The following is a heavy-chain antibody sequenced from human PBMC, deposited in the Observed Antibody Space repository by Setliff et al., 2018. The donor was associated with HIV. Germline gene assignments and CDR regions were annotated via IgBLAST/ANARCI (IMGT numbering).Heavy chain of an antibody. Sequence: ASVKVSCKASGYTFSGYFMHWVRQAPGQGLEWMGRINPNTGGTNYSKKFQDRVTVTRDTSISTAYMELSRLTSDDTAVYYCARGYNWNYVLAYWGQGTLVTVSS. J-gene: IGHJ4*02. CDR1: GYTFSGYF. CDR2: INPNTGGT. D-gene: IGHD1-7*01. V-gene: IGHV1-2*02. CDR3: ARGYNWNYVLAY.